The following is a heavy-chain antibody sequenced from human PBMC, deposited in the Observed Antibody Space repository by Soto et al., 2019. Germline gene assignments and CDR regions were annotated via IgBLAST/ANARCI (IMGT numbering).Heavy chain of an antibody. V-gene: IGHV2-70*01. CDR1: GFSLSTSGMC. Sequence: SGPTLVNPTQTLTLTCTFSGFSLSTSGMCVTWIRQPPGKALEWLAVIDWDNDKYYTTSLKTRLTISKDTSKNQVVLILSKTDLVETATYYCARIVGHSGHYGSYYYCGMDVWGQGTTVTVSS. D-gene: IGHD3-10*01. CDR2: IDWDNDK. J-gene: IGHJ6*02. CDR3: ARIVGHSGHYGSYYYCGMDV.